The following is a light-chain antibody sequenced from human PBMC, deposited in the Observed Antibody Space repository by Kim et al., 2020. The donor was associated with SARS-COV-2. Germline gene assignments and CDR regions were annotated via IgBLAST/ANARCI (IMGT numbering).Light chain of an antibody. CDR1: ESINSW. Sequence: DIQMTQSPSTLSASVGDRVTITCRASESINSWLAWYQQKPGKGPKLLIYEATSLERGVPSRFSGSGSGTEFTLTISRLQPDDFATYYCQQYDSHSHTFGQGTKVEIK. CDR2: EAT. J-gene: IGKJ1*01. V-gene: IGKV1-5*01. CDR3: QQYDSHSHT.